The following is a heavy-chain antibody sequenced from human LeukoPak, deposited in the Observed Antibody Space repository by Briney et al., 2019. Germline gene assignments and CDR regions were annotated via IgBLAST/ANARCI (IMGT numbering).Heavy chain of an antibody. J-gene: IGHJ6*02. CDR3: ARDLLLVGYYYYGMDV. CDR1: GFTFSSYW. Sequence: GGSLRLSCAASGFTFSSYWMSWVRQAPGKGLEWAANIKQDGSEKYYVDSVKGRFTISRDNSKNTLYLQMNSLGAEDTAVYYCARDLLLVGYYYYGMDVWGQGTTVTVSS. CDR2: IKQDGSEK. V-gene: IGHV3-7*01. D-gene: IGHD3-9*01.